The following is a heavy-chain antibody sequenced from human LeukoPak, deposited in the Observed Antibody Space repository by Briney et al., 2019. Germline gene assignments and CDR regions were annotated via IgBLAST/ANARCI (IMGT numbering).Heavy chain of an antibody. D-gene: IGHD6-13*01. CDR2: ISYDGSNK. CDR3: AKDPDSSSTESDY. CDR1: GFTFSRYW. V-gene: IGHV3-30*18. Sequence: PGGSLRLSCAASGFTFSRYWMSWVRQAPGKGLEWVAVISYDGSNKYYAGSVKGRFTISRDNSKNTLYLQMNSLRAEDTAVYYCAKDPDSSSTESDYWGQGTLVTVSS. J-gene: IGHJ4*02.